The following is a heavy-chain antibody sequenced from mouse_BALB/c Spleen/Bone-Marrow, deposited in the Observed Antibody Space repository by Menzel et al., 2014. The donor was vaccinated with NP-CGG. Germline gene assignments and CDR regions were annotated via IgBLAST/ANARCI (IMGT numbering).Heavy chain of an antibody. CDR3: ARDGYCVFYAMDY. V-gene: IGHV5-6-3*01. Sequence: EVKLVESGGGLVQHGGSLNLSSAASGFTFISYGMSWVRQTPDKRLVLAATINSNGGSTYYPDSVTGRSTISRDNAKNSLDLQMSSLKSEDTAIYYCARDGYCVFYAMDYWGQGTSVTVSS. J-gene: IGHJ4*01. CDR2: INSNGGST. D-gene: IGHD2-3*01. CDR1: GFTFISYG.